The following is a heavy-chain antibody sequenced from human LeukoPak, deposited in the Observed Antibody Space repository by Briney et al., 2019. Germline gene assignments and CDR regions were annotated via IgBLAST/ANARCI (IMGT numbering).Heavy chain of an antibody. CDR2: INHSGST. CDR1: GGSFSGYY. V-gene: IGHV4-34*01. CDR3: ATRGYFDWLFPFDY. J-gene: IGHJ4*02. Sequence: SETLSLTCAVYGGSFSGYYWSWIRQPPGKGLEWIGEINHSGSTNYNPSLKSRVTISVDTSKNQFSLKLSSVTAADTAVYYCATRGYFDWLFPFDYWGQGTLVTVSS. D-gene: IGHD3-9*01.